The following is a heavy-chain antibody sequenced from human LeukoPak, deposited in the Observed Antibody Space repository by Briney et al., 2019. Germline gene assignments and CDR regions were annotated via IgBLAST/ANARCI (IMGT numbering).Heavy chain of an antibody. CDR2: IYSGGST. D-gene: IGHD3-22*01. Sequence: GGSLRLSCAASGFTVSSNYMSWVRQAPGKGLEWVSVIYSGGSTYYADSVKGRFTISRDNSKNTLYLQMNSLRAEDTAVYYCARDLYYYDSSGYYHSAFDIWGQGTMVTVSS. CDR1: GFTVSSNY. CDR3: ARDLYYYDSSGYYHSAFDI. V-gene: IGHV3-53*01. J-gene: IGHJ3*02.